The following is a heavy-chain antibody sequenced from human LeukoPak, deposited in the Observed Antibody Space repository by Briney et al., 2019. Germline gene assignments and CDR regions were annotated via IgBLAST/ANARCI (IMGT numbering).Heavy chain of an antibody. CDR1: GFTVSSNY. V-gene: IGHV3-66*01. J-gene: IGHJ6*03. D-gene: IGHD2-15*01. CDR2: IYSGGST. CDR3: ARGARAATGYYYYYMDV. Sequence: GGSLRLSCAASGFTVSSNYMSWVRQAPGKGLEWVSVIYSGGSTYYADSVKGRFTISRDNSKNTLYLQMNSLRAEDTAVYYCARGARAATGYYYYYMDVWGKGTTVTVSS.